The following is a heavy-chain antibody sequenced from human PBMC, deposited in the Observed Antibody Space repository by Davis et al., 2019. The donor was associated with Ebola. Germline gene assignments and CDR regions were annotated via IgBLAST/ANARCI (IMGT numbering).Heavy chain of an antibody. V-gene: IGHV3-53*05. Sequence: GGSLRLSCAASGFTVSSNYMSWVRQAPGKGLEWVSVIYSGGSTYYADSVKGRFTISRDNSKNTLYLQMNSLRAEDTAVYYCAKDGEGMVAILDYWGQGTLVTVSS. J-gene: IGHJ4*02. D-gene: IGHD5-12*01. CDR2: IYSGGST. CDR3: AKDGEGMVAILDY. CDR1: GFTVSSNY.